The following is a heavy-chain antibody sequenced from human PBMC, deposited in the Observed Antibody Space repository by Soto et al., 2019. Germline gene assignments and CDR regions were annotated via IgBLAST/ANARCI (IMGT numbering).Heavy chain of an antibody. V-gene: IGHV1-58*01. CDR3: AAPDHGDYWYFDL. D-gene: IGHD4-17*01. CDR2: IVVGSGNP. J-gene: IGHJ2*01. Sequence: QMQLVQSGPEVKKPGTSVKVSCKASGFPFSRSAVQWVRQARGQRLEWIGGIVVGSGNPKYAQKFQERVTITRDMSTSTAYMELSSLRSEDTAVYYWAAPDHGDYWYFDLWGRGTVVTVSS. CDR1: GFPFSRSA.